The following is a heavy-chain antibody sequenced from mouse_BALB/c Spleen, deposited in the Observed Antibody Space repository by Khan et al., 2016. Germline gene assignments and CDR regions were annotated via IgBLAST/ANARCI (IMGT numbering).Heavy chain of an antibody. J-gene: IGHJ4*01. CDR2: ILPGSGRT. V-gene: IGHV1-9*01. CDR3: ARGWYALDY. Sequence: QVQLQQSGVELLKPGASVKISCKATGYKFSNYWIEWVKQRPGHGLEWIGEILPGSGRTNDNEKFKGKATFTADTSSNTAYMQLTSLTSEDSAVYYCARGWYALDYWGQGTSVIVSS. CDR1: GYKFSNYW. D-gene: IGHD1-1*02.